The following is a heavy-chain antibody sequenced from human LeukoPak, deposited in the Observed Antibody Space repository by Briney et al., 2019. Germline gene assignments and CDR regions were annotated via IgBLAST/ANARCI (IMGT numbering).Heavy chain of an antibody. CDR3: ARDWTTVVTLGAFDI. J-gene: IGHJ3*02. CDR2: IYSGGST. CDR1: AFTVSSNY. V-gene: IGHV3-53*01. D-gene: IGHD4-23*01. Sequence: GGSLRLSCAASAFTVSSNYMSWVRQAPGKGLEWVSVIYSGGSTYYADSVKGRFTISRDNAKTSLYLQMNSLRAEDTAVYYCARDWTTVVTLGAFDIWGQGTMVTVSS.